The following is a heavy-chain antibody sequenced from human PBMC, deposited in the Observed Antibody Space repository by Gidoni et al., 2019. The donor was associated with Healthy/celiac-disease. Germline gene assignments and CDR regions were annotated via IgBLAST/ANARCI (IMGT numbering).Heavy chain of an antibody. CDR3: AKPPYSRYFYYGMDV. CDR1: GFTFDDYA. V-gene: IGHV3-9*01. D-gene: IGHD5-18*01. J-gene: IGHJ6*02. Sequence: EVQLVESGGGLVQPGRSLRLSCAASGFTFDDYAMNGVRQAPGKGLEWVSGITWNSGSIGYADSVKGRFTISRDNAKNSLYLQMNSLRAEDTALYYCAKPPYSRYFYYGMDVWGQGTTVTVSS. CDR2: ITWNSGSI.